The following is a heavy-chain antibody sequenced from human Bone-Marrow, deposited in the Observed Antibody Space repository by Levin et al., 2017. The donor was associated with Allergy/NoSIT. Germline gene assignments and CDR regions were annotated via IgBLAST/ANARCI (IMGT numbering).Heavy chain of an antibody. D-gene: IGHD3-3*01. CDR1: GFTFSSYA. CDR3: AKDRRRFLEWLLYGFDY. CDR2: ISGSGGST. V-gene: IGHV3-23*01. J-gene: IGHJ4*02. Sequence: GGSLRLSCAASGFTFSSYAMSWVRQAPGKGLEWVSAISGSGGSTYYADSVKGRFTISRDNSKNTLYLQMNSLRAEDTAVYYCAKDRRRFLEWLLYGFDYWGQGTLVTVSS.